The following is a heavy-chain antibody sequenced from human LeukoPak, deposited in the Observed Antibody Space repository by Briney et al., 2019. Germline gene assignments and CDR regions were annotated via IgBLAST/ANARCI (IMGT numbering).Heavy chain of an antibody. J-gene: IGHJ5*02. CDR3: ARPTYYDFWKGGFDP. Sequence: SVKVSCKASGGTFISYAISWVRQAPGQGLEWMGGIIPIFGTANYAQKFQGRVTITADESTSTAYMELSSLRSEDTAVYYCARPTYYDFWKGGFDPWGQGTLVTVSS. D-gene: IGHD3-3*01. CDR2: IIPIFGTA. CDR1: GGTFISYA. V-gene: IGHV1-69*13.